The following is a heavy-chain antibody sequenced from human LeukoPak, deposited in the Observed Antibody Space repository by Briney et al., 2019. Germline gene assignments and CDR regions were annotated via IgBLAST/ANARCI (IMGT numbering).Heavy chain of an antibody. J-gene: IGHJ4*02. Sequence: PGGSLRLSCAVSGFTFNDYALHWVRQVPGKGLEWLSFSGWTGIGTDYGDSVKGRFTISRDDSKNSLYLQMHSLRSEDSALYYCVRSRAASLGYFDSWGQGTLVTVSS. CDR1: GFTFNDYA. CDR3: VRSRAASLGYFDS. V-gene: IGHV3-43D*03. D-gene: IGHD7-27*01. CDR2: SGWTGIGT.